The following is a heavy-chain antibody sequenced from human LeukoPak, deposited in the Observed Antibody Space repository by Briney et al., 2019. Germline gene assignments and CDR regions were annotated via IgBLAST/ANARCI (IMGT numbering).Heavy chain of an antibody. CDR2: INHSGST. CDR3: ARGGYGSGSYYNLDY. V-gene: IGHV4-34*01. J-gene: IGHJ4*02. Sequence: SETLSLTCAVYGGSFSGYYWSWIRQPPGKGLEWMGEINHSGSTNYNPSLKSRVTISVDTSKNQFSLKLSSVTAADTAVYYCARGGYGSGSYYNLDYWGQGTLVTVSS. CDR1: GGSFSGYY. D-gene: IGHD3-10*01.